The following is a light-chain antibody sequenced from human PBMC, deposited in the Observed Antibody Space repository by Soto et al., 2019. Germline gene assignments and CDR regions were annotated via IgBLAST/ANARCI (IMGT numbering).Light chain of an antibody. CDR3: GTWDSSLTAGV. J-gene: IGLJ2*01. CDR2: NND. CDR1: RSSIGNNY. V-gene: IGLV1-51*01. Sequence: QSVLTQPPSVSAAPGQKVTISCSGSRSSIGNNYVSWYQQFPGTAPKVLIHNNDKRPSGIPARFSGSKSGTSATLEITGLQTGDEADYYCGTWDSSLTAGVFGGGTKLTVL.